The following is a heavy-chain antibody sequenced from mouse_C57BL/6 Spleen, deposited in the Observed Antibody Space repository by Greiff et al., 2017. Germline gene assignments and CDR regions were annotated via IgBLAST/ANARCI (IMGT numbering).Heavy chain of an antibody. Sequence: VQLQQPGAELVRPGSSVKLSCKASGYTFTSYWMHWVKQRPIQGLEWIGNIDPSDSETHYNQKFKDKATLTVDKSSSTAYMQLSSLTSEDSAVYYCAREPYGNWYFDVWGTGTTVTVSS. J-gene: IGHJ1*03. CDR2: IDPSDSET. CDR1: GYTFTSYW. V-gene: IGHV1-52*01. CDR3: AREPYGNWYFDV. D-gene: IGHD1-2*01.